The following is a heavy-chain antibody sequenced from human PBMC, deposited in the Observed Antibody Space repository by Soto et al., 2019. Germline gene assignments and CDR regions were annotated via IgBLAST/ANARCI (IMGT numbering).Heavy chain of an antibody. V-gene: IGHV1-69*12. D-gene: IGHD6-19*01. CDR3: AKGAVAGTPTSYYFYGMDV. CDR2: IIPIFGKV. J-gene: IGHJ6*02. CDR1: GGTFRTYA. Sequence: QVQLLQSGAEVKKPGSSVRVSCEASGGTFRTYAISWVRQAPGQGLEWMGEIIPIFGKVNYAQKFQGRVTSTAAESTTTVYMDLRILPSEDTAVYYCAKGAVAGTPTSYYFYGMDVWGQGTTVTVS.